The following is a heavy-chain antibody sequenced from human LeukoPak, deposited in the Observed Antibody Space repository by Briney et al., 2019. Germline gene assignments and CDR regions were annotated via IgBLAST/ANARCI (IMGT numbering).Heavy chain of an antibody. CDR2: INHSGSI. CDR1: GGSFSDNY. V-gene: IGHV4-34*01. CDR3: ARHRRDHDFWSGSNPTHYYYYMDV. J-gene: IGHJ6*03. D-gene: IGHD3-3*01. Sequence: SETLSLTCAVYGGSFSDNYWSWIRQSPGEGLEWIGEINHSGSINYNPSLKSRVTIFVDTSQNQFSLKLSSVTAADTAVYYCARHRRDHDFWSGSNPTHYYYYMDVWGKGTTVTVSS.